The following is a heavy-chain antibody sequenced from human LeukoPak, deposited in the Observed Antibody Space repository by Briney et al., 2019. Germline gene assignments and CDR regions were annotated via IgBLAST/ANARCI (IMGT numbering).Heavy chain of an antibody. D-gene: IGHD2/OR15-2a*01. CDR2: IYFSEST. CDR3: ARNRRSSFDKANWFDP. Sequence: SEALSLTCTVSGGSISNYYWSWIRQPPGKGLEWIGYIYFSESTNYNPSLKSRVTISVDTSKNQFSLKLSSVTAADTAVYYCARNRRSSFDKANWFDPWGQGTLVTVSS. CDR1: GGSISNYY. J-gene: IGHJ5*02. V-gene: IGHV4-59*01.